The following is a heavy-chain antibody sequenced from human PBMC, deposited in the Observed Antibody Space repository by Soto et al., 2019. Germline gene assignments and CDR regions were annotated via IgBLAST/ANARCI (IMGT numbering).Heavy chain of an antibody. CDR3: ARPKICNGGSCYFDY. CDR2: IHYSGST. Sequence: QLQLQESGPRLVKPSETLSLSCTVSGGSISSTTYYWGWIRQPPGKGLEWIGSIHYSGSTYYNPSLKSRVTISVDTSKNQFSLNLNSVTAADTAVYYCARPKICNGGSCYFDYWGQGTLVTVSS. CDR1: GGSISSTTYY. J-gene: IGHJ4*02. D-gene: IGHD2-15*01. V-gene: IGHV4-39*01.